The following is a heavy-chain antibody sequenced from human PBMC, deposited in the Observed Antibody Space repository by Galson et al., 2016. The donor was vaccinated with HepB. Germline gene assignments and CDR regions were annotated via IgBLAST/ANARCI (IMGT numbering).Heavy chain of an antibody. CDR3: TRSSWSSGCWCSNDY. V-gene: IGHV3-48*02. D-gene: IGHD6-19*01. CDR1: GFTFGSYS. CDR2: IRSGSDAI. Sequence: SLRLSCAASGFTFGSYSMNWVRQAPGKGLEWVSYIRSGSDAIYNADSVKGRFTMSRDNVKTSLYLQMNSLRDEDTAVYYFTRSSWSSGCWCSNDYWGQGTLVTVSS. J-gene: IGHJ4*02.